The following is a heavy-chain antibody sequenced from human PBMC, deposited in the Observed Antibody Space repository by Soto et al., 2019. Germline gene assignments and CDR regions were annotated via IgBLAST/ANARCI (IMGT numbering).Heavy chain of an antibody. CDR1: GFTFSSYG. CDR3: ARDQSSGWYLGYFQH. Sequence: GGSLRLSCAASGFTFSSYGMHWVRQAPGKGLEWVAVIWYDGSNKYYADSVKGRFTISRDNSKNTLYLQMNSLRAEDTAVYYCARDQSSGWYLGYFQHWGQGTLVTVSS. V-gene: IGHV3-33*01. J-gene: IGHJ1*01. CDR2: IWYDGSNK. D-gene: IGHD6-19*01.